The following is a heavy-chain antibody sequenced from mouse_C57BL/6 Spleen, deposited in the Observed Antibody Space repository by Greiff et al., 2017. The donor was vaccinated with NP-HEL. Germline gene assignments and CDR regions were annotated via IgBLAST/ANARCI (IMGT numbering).Heavy chain of an antibody. CDR1: GYTFTDYY. V-gene: IGHV1-76*01. J-gene: IGHJ4*01. CDR2: IYPGSGNT. D-gene: IGHD2-1*01. CDR3: AVTYGNYYAMDY. Sequence: VQGVESGAELVRPGASVKLSCKASGYTFTDYYINWVKQRPGQGLEWIARIYPGSGNTYYNEKFKGKATLTAEKSSSTAYMQLSSLTSEDSAVYFCAVTYGNYYAMDYWGQGTSVTVSS.